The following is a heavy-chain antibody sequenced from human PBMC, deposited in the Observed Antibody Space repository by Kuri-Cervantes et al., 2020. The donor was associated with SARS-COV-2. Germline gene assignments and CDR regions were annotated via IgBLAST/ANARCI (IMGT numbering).Heavy chain of an antibody. CDR3: NTDKPTVVSRDY. V-gene: IGHV3-15*07. CDR2: IKSNADGGTV. D-gene: IGHD5/OR15-5a*01. J-gene: IGHJ4*02. CDR1: GFTFANSW. Sequence: GESLKISCATSGFTFANSWMNWVRQAPGKGLEWVGRIKSNADGGTVDYAVDVEGRFTIPRDDSKNTLFLQMSGLRVEDTAKYCCNTDKPTVVSRDYWGRGVPVTVSS.